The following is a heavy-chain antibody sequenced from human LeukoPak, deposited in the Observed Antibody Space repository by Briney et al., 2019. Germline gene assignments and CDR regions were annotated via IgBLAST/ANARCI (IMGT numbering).Heavy chain of an antibody. J-gene: IGHJ6*03. CDR2: IYYSGST. CDR3: ARAYYDFWSGYSYYMDV. D-gene: IGHD3-3*01. CDR1: GGSISSYY. Sequence: SETLSLTCTVSGGSISSYYWSWIRQPPGKGLEWVGYIYYSGSTNYNPSLKSRVTISVDTSKNQFSLKLSSVTAADTAVYYCARAYYDFWSGYSYYMDVWGKGTTVTVSS. V-gene: IGHV4-59*01.